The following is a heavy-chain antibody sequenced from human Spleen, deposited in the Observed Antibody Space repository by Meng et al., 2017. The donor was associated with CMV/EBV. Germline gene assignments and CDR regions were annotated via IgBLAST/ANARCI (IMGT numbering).Heavy chain of an antibody. J-gene: IGHJ4*02. Sequence: QGQLQQWGAGLLKPSETLPLTCAVYGGSFSGYYWSWIRQPPGKGLEWIGEINHSGSTNYNPSLKSRVTISVDTSKNQFSLKLSSVTAADTAVYYCARVNPAVGSGSYYFDYWGQGTLVTVSS. D-gene: IGHD3-10*01. CDR2: INHSGST. CDR3: ARVNPAVGSGSYYFDY. CDR1: GGSFSGYY. V-gene: IGHV4-34*01.